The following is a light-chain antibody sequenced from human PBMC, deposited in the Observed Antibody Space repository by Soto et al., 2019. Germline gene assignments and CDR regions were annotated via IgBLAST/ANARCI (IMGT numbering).Light chain of an antibody. V-gene: IGLV2-14*01. J-gene: IGLJ3*02. CDR1: SSDVGGYTY. CDR2: QVS. Sequence: QSALTQPASVSGSPGQSITISCTGTSSDVGGYTYVSWYQQHPGKAPKLMIYQVSNRPSGVSNRFSGSKSGNTASLTISGHHAEDEADYCGSWYTSSNTRVFGGGTKLTVL. CDR3: SWYTSSNTRV.